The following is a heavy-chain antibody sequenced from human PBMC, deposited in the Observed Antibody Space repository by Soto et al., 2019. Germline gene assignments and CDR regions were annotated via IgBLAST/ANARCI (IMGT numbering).Heavy chain of an antibody. CDR1: GYTFSSYD. J-gene: IGHJ3*02. Sequence: QVQLVQSGAEVMKPGASIKVSCKAYGYTFSSYDINWVRQAAGRGLVWMGWMNPNSGNTGYAQKFQGRVPMTRNTSISTAYMELSSLRSEDTAVYYCARGLGSTPGLDIWGQGTMVTVSS. D-gene: IGHD2-2*01. CDR2: MNPNSGNT. V-gene: IGHV1-8*01. CDR3: ARGLGSTPGLDI.